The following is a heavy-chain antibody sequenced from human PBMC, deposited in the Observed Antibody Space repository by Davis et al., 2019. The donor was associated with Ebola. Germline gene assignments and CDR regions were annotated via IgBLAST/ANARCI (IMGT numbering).Heavy chain of an antibody. J-gene: IGHJ3*02. V-gene: IGHV4-4*02. CDR1: GGSISSSNW. Sequence: MPSETLSLTCAVSGGSISSSNWWRWVRQPPGKGLEWIGEIYHSGSTNYNPSLKSRVTISVDKSKNQFSLKLSSVTAADTAVYYCARDRDYGDYAGDAFDIWGQGTMVTVSS. CDR2: IYHSGST. CDR3: ARDRDYGDYAGDAFDI. D-gene: IGHD4-17*01.